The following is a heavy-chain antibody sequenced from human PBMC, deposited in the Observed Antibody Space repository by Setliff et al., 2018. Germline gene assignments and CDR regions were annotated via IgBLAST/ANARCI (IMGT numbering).Heavy chain of an antibody. Sequence: GASVKVSCKASGYTFNDYGIAWVRQAPGQGLEWMGWISPHTGNIYYTPKLHGRVTLTTDTSASTAYMELRSLGSDDTAVYYCSRLVRFCTRTACQRLSGGEFWGQGTLVTVSS. CDR2: ISPHTGNI. CDR3: SRLVRFCTRTACQRLSGGEF. J-gene: IGHJ4*02. CDR1: GYTFNDYG. D-gene: IGHD2-8*01. V-gene: IGHV1-18*01.